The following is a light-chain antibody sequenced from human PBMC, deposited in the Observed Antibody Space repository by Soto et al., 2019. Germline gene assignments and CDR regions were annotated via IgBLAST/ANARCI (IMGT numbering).Light chain of an antibody. J-gene: IGLJ3*02. CDR2: GNR. CDR1: TSNLGAGYD. Sequence: QSVLTQPPSVSGARGQRVTLSCTGNTSNLGAGYDVHWYQQLPGAAPKLVIFGNRNRPSGVPERFSGSKSGTSASLAITGLPAEDEADYYCQAYDYILTASVFGGGTKLTVL. CDR3: QAYDYILTASV. V-gene: IGLV1-40*01.